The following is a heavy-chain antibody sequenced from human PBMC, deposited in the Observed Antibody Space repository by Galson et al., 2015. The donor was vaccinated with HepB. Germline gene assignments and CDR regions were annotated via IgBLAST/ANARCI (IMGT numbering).Heavy chain of an antibody. D-gene: IGHD2-2*01. CDR3: ARGYCSSTSCNEDDGMDV. CDR1: GSTFTSYD. CDR2: MNPNSGNT. Sequence: SVKVSCKASGSTFTSYDINWVRQATGQGLEWMGWMNPNSGNTGYAQKFQGRVTMTRNTSISTAYMELSSLRSEDTAVYYCARGYCSSTSCNEDDGMDVWGQGTTVTVSS. V-gene: IGHV1-8*01. J-gene: IGHJ6*02.